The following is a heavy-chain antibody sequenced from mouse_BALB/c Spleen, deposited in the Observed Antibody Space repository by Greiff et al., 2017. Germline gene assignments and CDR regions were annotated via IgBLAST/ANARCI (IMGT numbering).Heavy chain of an antibody. J-gene: IGHJ3*01. CDR2: ISSGSSTI. CDR3: ARSGITTAPFAY. D-gene: IGHD1-2*01. Sequence: DVMLVESGGGLVQPGGSRKLSCAASGFTFSSFGMHWVRQAPEKGLEWVAYISSGSSTIYYADTVKGRFTISRDNPKNTLFLQMTSLRSEDTAMYYCARSGITTAPFAYWGQGTLVTVSA. CDR1: GFTFSSFG. V-gene: IGHV5-17*02.